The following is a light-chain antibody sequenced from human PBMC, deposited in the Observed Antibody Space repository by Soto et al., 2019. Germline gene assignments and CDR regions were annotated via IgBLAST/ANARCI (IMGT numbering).Light chain of an antibody. CDR1: QTISNY. V-gene: IGKV1-39*01. Sequence: DIHMTQSPSSLSSSLVERVTITCRASQTISNYLNWYQQQPGKAPKLLIYAASSLQSGVPSRFSGSGSGTDFTLTISSLQPEDFATYYCQQLKNYPITFGQGTRLEIK. CDR2: AAS. J-gene: IGKJ5*01. CDR3: QQLKNYPIT.